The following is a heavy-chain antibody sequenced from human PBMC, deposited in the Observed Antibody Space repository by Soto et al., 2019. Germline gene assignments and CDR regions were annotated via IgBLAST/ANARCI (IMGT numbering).Heavy chain of an antibody. Sequence: QVQLVESGGGVVQPGRSLRLSCAASGFTFSSYGMHWVRQAPGKGLEWVAVIWYDGSNKYYADSVKGRFTISRDNSKNPLYLQMNSLRAEDTAVYYCARAPGPPPGIYYYYGMDVWGQGTTVTVSS. CDR3: ARAPGPPPGIYYYYGMDV. V-gene: IGHV3-33*01. D-gene: IGHD3-10*01. J-gene: IGHJ6*02. CDR1: GFTFSSYG. CDR2: IWYDGSNK.